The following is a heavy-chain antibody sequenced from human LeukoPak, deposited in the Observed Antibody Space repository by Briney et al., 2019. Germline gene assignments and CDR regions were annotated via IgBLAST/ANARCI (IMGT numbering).Heavy chain of an antibody. CDR3: ARVWVVERPRDAFDI. CDR1: GYTFTGYY. CDR2: INPNSGGT. V-gene: IGHV1-2*02. Sequence: ASVKVPCKASGYTFTGYYMHWVRQAPGQGLEWMGWINPNSGGTNYAQKFQGRVTMTRDTSISTAYMELSRLRSDDTAVYYCARVWVVERPRDAFDIWGQGTVVTVSS. D-gene: IGHD1-1*01. J-gene: IGHJ3*02.